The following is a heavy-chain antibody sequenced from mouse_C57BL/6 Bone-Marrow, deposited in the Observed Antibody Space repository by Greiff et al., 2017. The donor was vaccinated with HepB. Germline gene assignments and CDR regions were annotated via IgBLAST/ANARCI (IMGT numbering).Heavy chain of an antibody. CDR3: ARASDYDDGYAMDY. Sequence: VKLVESGGDLVKPGGSLKLSCAASGFTFSSYGMSWVRQTPDKRLEWVATISSGGSYTYYPDSVKGRFTISRDNAKNTLYLQMSSLKSEDTAMYYCARASDYDDGYAMDYWGQGTSVTVSS. CDR2: ISSGGSYT. D-gene: IGHD2-4*01. J-gene: IGHJ4*01. V-gene: IGHV5-6*02. CDR1: GFTFSSYG.